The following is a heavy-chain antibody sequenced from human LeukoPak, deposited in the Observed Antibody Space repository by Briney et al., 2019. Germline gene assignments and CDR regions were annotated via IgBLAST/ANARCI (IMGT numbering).Heavy chain of an antibody. J-gene: IGHJ4*02. CDR2: IIPIFGTA. Sequence: SVKVSCKASGGTFSSYAISWVRQAPGQGLEWMGRIIPIFGTANYAQKFQGRVMITTDESTSTAYMELSSLRSEDTAVYYCARAKDDILTGLGYWGQGTLVTVSS. D-gene: IGHD3-9*01. V-gene: IGHV1-69*05. CDR1: GGTFSSYA. CDR3: ARAKDDILTGLGY.